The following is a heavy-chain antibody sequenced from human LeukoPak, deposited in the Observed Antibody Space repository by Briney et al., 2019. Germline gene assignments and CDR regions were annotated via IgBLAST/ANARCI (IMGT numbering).Heavy chain of an antibody. J-gene: IGHJ3*02. Sequence: SETLSLTCAVYGGSFSGYYWSWIRQPPGKGLEWIGYIYYSGSTNYNPSLKSRVTISVDTSKNQFSLKLSSVTAADTAVYYCARHKGVYCSSTSCYFSDAFDIWGQGTMVTVSS. CDR1: GGSFSGYY. V-gene: IGHV4-59*08. CDR3: ARHKGVYCSSTSCYFSDAFDI. CDR2: IYYSGST. D-gene: IGHD2-2*01.